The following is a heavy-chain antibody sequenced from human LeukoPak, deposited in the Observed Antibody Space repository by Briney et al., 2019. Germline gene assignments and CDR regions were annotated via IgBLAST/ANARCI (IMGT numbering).Heavy chain of an antibody. CDR1: GYTFTDYY. CDR3: ARGNYDILTGYYNGVFWDY. CDR2: INPSGGST. Sequence: ASVKVSCKASGYTFTDYYMHWVRQAPGQGLEWMGIINPSGGSTSYAQKFQGRVTMTRDTSTSTVYMELSSLRSEDTAVYYCARGNYDILTGYYNGVFWDYWGQGTLVTVSS. J-gene: IGHJ4*02. V-gene: IGHV1-46*01. D-gene: IGHD3-9*01.